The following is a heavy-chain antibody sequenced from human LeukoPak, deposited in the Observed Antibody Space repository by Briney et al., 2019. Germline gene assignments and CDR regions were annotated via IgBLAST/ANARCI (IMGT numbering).Heavy chain of an antibody. CDR1: GGSITSSTDY. D-gene: IGHD1-26*01. CDR3: ARIMVGASYFDY. V-gene: IGHV4-39*07. CDR2: IYYSGIT. J-gene: IGHJ4*02. Sequence: SETLSLTCTVSGGSITSSTDYWGWIRQPPGKGLEWIGTIYYSGITYYNSSLKSRVTISVDTSKNQFSLKLSSVTAADTAVYYCARIMVGASYFDYWGQGTLVTVSS.